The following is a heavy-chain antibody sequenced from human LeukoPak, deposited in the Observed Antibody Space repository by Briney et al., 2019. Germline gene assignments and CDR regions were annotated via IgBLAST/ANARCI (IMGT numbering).Heavy chain of an antibody. Sequence: PGGSLRLSCAASGFIFSSYAMSWVRQAPGKGLEWVSGIGGSSGSTYSADCVKGRFTIARDNSKNTLYLQMDSLRAEDTAVYYCAWELPTDYWGQGTLVTVS. CDR3: AWELPTDY. CDR1: GFIFSSYA. D-gene: IGHD1-26*01. V-gene: IGHV3-23*01. J-gene: IGHJ4*02. CDR2: IGGSSGST.